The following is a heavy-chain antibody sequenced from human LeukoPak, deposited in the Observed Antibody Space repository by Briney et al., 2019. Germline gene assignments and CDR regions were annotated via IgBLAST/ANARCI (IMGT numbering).Heavy chain of an antibody. CDR1: GFTFSDYW. J-gene: IGHJ6*02. D-gene: IGHD4-17*01. CDR2: IKPDGSEK. V-gene: IGHV3-7*01. Sequence: GGSLRLSCAASGFTFSDYWMSWVRQAPGKGLQWVANIKPDGSEKYYVDSVKGRFTISRDNAKNSLYLQMNSLRAEDTAVYYCARERGVTTHRSPYYYYYGMDVWGQGTTVTVSS. CDR3: ARERGVTTHRSPYYYYYGMDV.